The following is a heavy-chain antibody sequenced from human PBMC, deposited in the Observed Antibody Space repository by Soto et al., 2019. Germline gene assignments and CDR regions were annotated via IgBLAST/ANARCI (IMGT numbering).Heavy chain of an antibody. Sequence: SETLSLTCTVSGGSISSGGYYWSWIRQHPGKVLEWIGYIYYSGSTYYNPSLKSRVTISVDTSKNQFSLKLSSVTAADTAVYYCASLVSSTTVTTSYYFDYWGQGTLVTVSS. CDR1: GGSISSGGYY. V-gene: IGHV4-31*03. J-gene: IGHJ4*02. D-gene: IGHD4-17*01. CDR2: IYYSGST. CDR3: ASLVSSTTVTTSYYFDY.